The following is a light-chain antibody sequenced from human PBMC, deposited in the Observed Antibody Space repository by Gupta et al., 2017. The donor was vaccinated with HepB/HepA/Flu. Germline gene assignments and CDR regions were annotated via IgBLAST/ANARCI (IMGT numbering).Light chain of an antibody. V-gene: IGLV1-40*01. Sequence: QSVLTPPPSVSGAPGQRVTISCTGSSSNVGAGYDVHWYQQLPGTAPKLLIYGNSNRPSGVPDRFSGSKSGTSASLAITGLQAEDEADYYCQSYDRSLREVFGGGTKLTVL. CDR2: GNS. CDR3: QSYDRSLREV. J-gene: IGLJ3*02. CDR1: SSNVGAGYD.